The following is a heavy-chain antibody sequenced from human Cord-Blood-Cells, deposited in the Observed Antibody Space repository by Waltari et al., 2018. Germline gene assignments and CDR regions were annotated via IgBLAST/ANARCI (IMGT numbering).Heavy chain of an antibody. V-gene: IGHV1-58*01. Sequence: QMQLVQSGPEVTKPGTSVKVSCKASGFTFTSSAVQWVRQARGQRLAWIGLIVVGSGNTNYAQKFQERVTITRDMSTSRAYMELSSLRSEDTAVYYCAAVVDCSSTSCYWFDPWGQGTLVTVSS. CDR2: IVVGSGNT. J-gene: IGHJ5*02. D-gene: IGHD2-2*01. CDR3: AAVVDCSSTSCYWFDP. CDR1: GFTFTSSA.